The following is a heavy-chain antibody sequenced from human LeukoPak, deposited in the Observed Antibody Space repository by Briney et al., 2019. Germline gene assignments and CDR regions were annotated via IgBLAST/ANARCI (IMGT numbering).Heavy chain of an antibody. D-gene: IGHD6-13*01. Sequence: SETLSLTCTVSGGSINSSSYYWGWIRQPPGKGLEWIGSIYYSGSTYYNPSLKSRVTISVDTSKNQFSLKLSSVTAADTAVYYCARHMAAAPPGYWGQGTLVTVSS. J-gene: IGHJ4*02. CDR3: ARHMAAAPPGY. CDR2: IYYSGST. CDR1: GGSINSSSYY. V-gene: IGHV4-39*01.